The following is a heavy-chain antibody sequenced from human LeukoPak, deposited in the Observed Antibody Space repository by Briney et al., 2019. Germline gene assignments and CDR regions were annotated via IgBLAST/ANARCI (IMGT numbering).Heavy chain of an antibody. CDR2: IYPGDSDT. CDR1: GYSFTSYW. Sequence: GETLKISCKGSGYSFTSYWIGWVRQMPGKGLEWMGTIYPGDSDTRYSPSFQGQVTISADKSFSTAYLQWSSLKASDTAMYYCARHETGPYFDYWGQGTLVTVSS. D-gene: IGHD3-9*01. CDR3: ARHETGPYFDY. V-gene: IGHV5-51*01. J-gene: IGHJ4*02.